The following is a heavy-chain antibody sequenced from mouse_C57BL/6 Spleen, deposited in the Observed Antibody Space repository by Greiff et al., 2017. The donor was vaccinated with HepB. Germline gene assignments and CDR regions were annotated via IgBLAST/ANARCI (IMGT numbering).Heavy chain of an antibody. V-gene: IGHV5-4*01. CDR2: ISDGGSYT. J-gene: IGHJ1*03. CDR3: ARDAYYSLYWYFDV. D-gene: IGHD2-12*01. Sequence: EVQGVESGGGLVKPGGSLKLSCAASGFTFSSYAMSWVRQTPEKRLEWVATISDGGSYTYYPDNVKGRFTISRDNAKNNLYLQMSHLKSEDTAMYYCARDAYYSLYWYFDVWGTGTTVTVSS. CDR1: GFTFSSYA.